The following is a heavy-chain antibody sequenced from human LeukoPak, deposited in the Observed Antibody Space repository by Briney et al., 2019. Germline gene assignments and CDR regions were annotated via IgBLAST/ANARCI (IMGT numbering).Heavy chain of an antibody. D-gene: IGHD1-26*01. J-gene: IGHJ5*02. V-gene: IGHV3-23*01. Sequence: PGGSLRLSCAASGFTFSSYAMSWVRQAPGKGLEWVSDISGSGSNTYYADSVKGRFTISRDNSKNTLYLQMNCLRVEDTAVYYCAKKYSTGLDPWGQGTLVTVSS. CDR1: GFTFSSYA. CDR3: AKKYSTGLDP. CDR2: ISGSGSNT.